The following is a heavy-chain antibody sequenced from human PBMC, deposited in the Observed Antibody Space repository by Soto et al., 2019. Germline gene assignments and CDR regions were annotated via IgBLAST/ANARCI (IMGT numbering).Heavy chain of an antibody. CDR3: ARGIPRVLWFGELPNRYFDY. CDR2: INHSGST. CDR1: GGSFSGYY. D-gene: IGHD3-10*01. Sequence: SETLSLTCAVYGGSFSGYYWSWIRQPPGKGLEWIGEINHSGSTNYNPSLKSRVTISVDTSKNQFSLKLSSVTAADTAVYYCARGIPRVLWFGELPNRYFDYWGQGTLVTVSS. V-gene: IGHV4-34*01. J-gene: IGHJ4*02.